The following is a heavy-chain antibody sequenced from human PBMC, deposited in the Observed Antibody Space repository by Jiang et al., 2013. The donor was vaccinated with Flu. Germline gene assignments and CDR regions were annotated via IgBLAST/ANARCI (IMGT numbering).Heavy chain of an antibody. J-gene: IGHJ4*02. D-gene: IGHD3-10*01. CDR1: GYIFTSYY. V-gene: IGHV1-46*01. CDR3: ARIDGSESLSYIDY. CDR2: INPNGGST. Sequence: SGAEVKMPGASVKVSCKASGYIFTSYYIIWVRQAPGQGLEWIGIINPNGGSTSYAQKFQGSVTMTTDTSASIVSMELSSLRFEDTAVYYCARIDGSESLSYIDYWGQGTLVTVSS.